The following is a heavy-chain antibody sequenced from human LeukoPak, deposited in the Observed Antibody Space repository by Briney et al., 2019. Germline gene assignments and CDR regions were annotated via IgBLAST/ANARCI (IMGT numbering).Heavy chain of an antibody. CDR3: ARDLARGYSYGYNAFDI. V-gene: IGHV1-18*01. D-gene: IGHD5-18*01. CDR2: ITAGNGNT. CDR1: GYTFSSYG. Sequence: ASVKVSCKASGYTFSSYGIGWVRQAPRQGLEWMGLITAGNGNTNYAQKVKGRVTMTTDTSTSTAYMELRSLRSDDTAVYFCARDLARGYSYGYNAFDIWGQGTMVTVSS. J-gene: IGHJ3*02.